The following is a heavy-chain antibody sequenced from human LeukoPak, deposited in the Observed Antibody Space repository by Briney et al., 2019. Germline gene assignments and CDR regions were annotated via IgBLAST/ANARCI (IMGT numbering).Heavy chain of an antibody. D-gene: IGHD3-10*01. J-gene: IGHJ4*02. V-gene: IGHV5-51*01. CDR2: IYPDDSDT. Sequence: GESLKISCKGSGYSFTSYWIGWVRQTPGKGLEWMGIIYPDDSDTRYSPSFQGQVTISADKSISTAYSQWSSLKASDTAMYYCARHGSDPTSGIYYFDSWGQGTLVTVSS. CDR3: ARHGSDPTSGIYYFDS. CDR1: GYSFTSYW.